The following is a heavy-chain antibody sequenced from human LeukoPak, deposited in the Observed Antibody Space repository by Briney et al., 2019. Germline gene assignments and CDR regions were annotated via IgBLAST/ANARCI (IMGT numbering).Heavy chain of an antibody. V-gene: IGHV3-23*01. Sequence: GGSLLTCCAASGFIFSAYAMIWVRQAPGKGLEWVSAINGGGGNSGGNTYYADSVKGRFTISRDNSKHTLYLQMNSLRAEDTAVYYCATILTGYSLETRGHGTLVTVSS. CDR1: GFIFSAYA. D-gene: IGHD3-9*01. CDR3: ATILTGYSLET. J-gene: IGHJ4*03. CDR2: INGGGGNSGGNT.